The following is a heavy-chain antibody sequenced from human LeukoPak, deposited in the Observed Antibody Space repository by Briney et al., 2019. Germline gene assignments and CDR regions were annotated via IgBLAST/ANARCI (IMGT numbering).Heavy chain of an antibody. CDR3: AKTRKYSSGWLYYFDY. Sequence: GGSLRLSCAASGFIFSDYYMSWLRQAPAKGLEWVSYISSGGSTIYYADSVKGRFTISRDNSKNTLYLQMNSLRAEDTAVYYCAKTRKYSSGWLYYFDYWGQGTLVTVSS. D-gene: IGHD6-19*01. J-gene: IGHJ4*02. CDR2: ISSGGSTI. CDR1: GFIFSDYY. V-gene: IGHV3-11*04.